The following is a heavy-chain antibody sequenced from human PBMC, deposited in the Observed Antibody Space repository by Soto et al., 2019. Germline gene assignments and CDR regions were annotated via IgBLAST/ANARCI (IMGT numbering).Heavy chain of an antibody. J-gene: IGHJ4*02. D-gene: IGHD1-26*01. CDR1: GFSISSSNW. Sequence: SETLSLTRAVSGFSISSSNWWGWIRQPPGKGLEWIGYIYYSGTTYYNPSLKSRVTMSVDTSKNQFSLKLTSVTAVDTAVYYCARREIQGPIDYWGQGTLVTVSS. V-gene: IGHV4-28*01. CDR2: IYYSGTT. CDR3: ARREIQGPIDY.